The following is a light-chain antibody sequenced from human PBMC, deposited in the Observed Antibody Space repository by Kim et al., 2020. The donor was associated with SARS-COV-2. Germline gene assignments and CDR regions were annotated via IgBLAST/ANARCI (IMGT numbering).Light chain of an antibody. CDR3: QQYNNWLSWT. CDR2: GAS. CDR1: KSISNN. Sequence: SPGERATLSCRASKSISNNLAWYQQKPGQPPRLLIYGASTRATGIPARFSGSGSGTEFTLTISSLQSEDFAVYYCQQYNNWLSWTFGQGTKVDIK. J-gene: IGKJ1*01. V-gene: IGKV3-15*01.